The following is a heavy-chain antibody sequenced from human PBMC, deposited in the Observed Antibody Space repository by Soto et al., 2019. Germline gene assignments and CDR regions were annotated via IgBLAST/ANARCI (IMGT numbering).Heavy chain of an antibody. Sequence: GGSLRLSCAASGFTFSSYGMHWVRQAPGKGLEWVAVISYDGSNKYYADSVKGRFTISRDNSKNTLYLQMNSLRAVDTAVYYCANLAEDILTGEHAFDIWGQGTMVTVSS. D-gene: IGHD3-9*01. V-gene: IGHV3-30*18. J-gene: IGHJ3*02. CDR2: ISYDGSNK. CDR1: GFTFSSYG. CDR3: ANLAEDILTGEHAFDI.